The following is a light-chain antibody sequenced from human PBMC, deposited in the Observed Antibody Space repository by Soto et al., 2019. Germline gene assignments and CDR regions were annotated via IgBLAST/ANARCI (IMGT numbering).Light chain of an antibody. CDR1: QAISDY. CDR3: QQLKTYPLT. CDR2: ATS. J-gene: IGKJ4*01. Sequence: DIPLTQSPSFLSASVGDRVTITCRASQAISDYLAWYQQEPGKAPKFLIYATSTLQSGVPSRFSGSGSGTEFTLTISSLQPEDFATYYCQQLKTYPLTFGGGTKVEIK. V-gene: IGKV1-9*01.